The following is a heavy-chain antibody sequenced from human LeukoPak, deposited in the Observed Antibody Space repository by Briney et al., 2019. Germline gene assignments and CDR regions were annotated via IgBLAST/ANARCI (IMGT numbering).Heavy chain of an antibody. V-gene: IGHV1-2*02. CDR2: INPNSGGT. CDR3: ARDFMLTGTDVQGAFDI. J-gene: IGHJ3*02. D-gene: IGHD1-7*01. CDR1: GYTFTGYY. Sequence: ASVKVSCKASGYTFTGYYMHWVRQAPGQGLEWMGWINPNSGGTNYAQKFQGRVTMTRDTSISTAYMELSRLRSDDTAVYYCARDFMLTGTDVQGAFDIWGQGTMVTVSS.